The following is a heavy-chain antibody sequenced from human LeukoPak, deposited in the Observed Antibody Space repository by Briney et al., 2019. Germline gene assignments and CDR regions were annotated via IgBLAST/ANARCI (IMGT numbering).Heavy chain of an antibody. Sequence: EASVKVSCKASGYTFTGYYMHWVRQAPGHGLEWMGWINPNSGGTNYAQKFQGRVTMTRDTSISTAYMERSRLRSDDTAVYYCARVPPWYYGMDVWGQGTTVTVSS. CDR2: INPNSGGT. J-gene: IGHJ6*02. V-gene: IGHV1-2*02. CDR3: ARVPPWYYGMDV. CDR1: GYTFTGYY.